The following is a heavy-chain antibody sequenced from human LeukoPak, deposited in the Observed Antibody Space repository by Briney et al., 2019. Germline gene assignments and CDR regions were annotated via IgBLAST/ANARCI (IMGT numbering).Heavy chain of an antibody. CDR2: IWYDGSNK. D-gene: IGHD2/OR15-2a*01. Sequence: GSLRVSCAASGFTFSSYGMHWVRQAPGKGLEWVALIWYDGSNKYYTDSVKGRLTISRDNSKNTLYLQMNSLRAEDTAIYYCAREGPRGNSQFDYWGQGTLVTVSS. J-gene: IGHJ4*02. CDR1: GFTFSSYG. V-gene: IGHV3-33*01. CDR3: AREGPRGNSQFDY.